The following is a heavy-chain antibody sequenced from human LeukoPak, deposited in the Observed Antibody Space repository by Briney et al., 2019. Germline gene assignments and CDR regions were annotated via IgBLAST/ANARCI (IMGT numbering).Heavy chain of an antibody. CDR1: GFTFSSYA. CDR2: ISYDGSNK. Sequence: GGSLRLSCAASGFTFSSYAMHWVRQAPGKGLEWVAVISYDGSNKYYADSVKGQFTISRDNSKNTLYLQLNSLRAEDTAVYYCAREMPFGDSFDYWGQGTLVTISS. V-gene: IGHV3-30*04. J-gene: IGHJ4*02. D-gene: IGHD3-16*01. CDR3: AREMPFGDSFDY.